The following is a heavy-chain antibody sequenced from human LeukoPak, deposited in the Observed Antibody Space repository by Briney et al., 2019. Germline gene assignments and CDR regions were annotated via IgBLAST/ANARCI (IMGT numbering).Heavy chain of an antibody. D-gene: IGHD6-19*01. CDR2: IYYSGST. CDR1: GGSISSSSYY. CDR3: ARRSSGWYFDY. V-gene: IGHV4-39*01. Sequence: PSETLSLTCTVSGGSISSSSYYWGWIRQPPGKGLEWIGSIYYSGSTYYNPSLKSRVTISVDTSKNQFSLKLSSVTAADTAVYYYARRSSGWYFDYWGQGTLVTVSS. J-gene: IGHJ4*02.